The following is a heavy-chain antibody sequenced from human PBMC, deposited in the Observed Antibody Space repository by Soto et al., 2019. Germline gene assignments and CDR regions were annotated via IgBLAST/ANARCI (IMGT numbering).Heavy chain of an antibody. V-gene: IGHV3-30*18. Sequence: QVQLVESGGGAVQPGRSLTLSCAASGFTFSSYGMHWARQAPGKGLEWVAAISYDGSKKYYADSVKGRFTISRDNSENTLYLQMNSLRTDDTAVYYCANLVAYWGQGTLVTVSS. CDR2: ISYDGSKK. J-gene: IGHJ4*02. CDR1: GFTFSSYG. CDR3: ANLVAY.